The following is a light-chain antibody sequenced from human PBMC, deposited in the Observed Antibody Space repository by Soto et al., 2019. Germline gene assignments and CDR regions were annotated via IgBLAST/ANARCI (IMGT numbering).Light chain of an antibody. CDR1: SSDVGAYDY. CDR2: EVS. J-gene: IGLJ1*01. V-gene: IGLV2-14*03. CDR3: SAYTSSSTRV. Sequence: ALTQPASVSGSPGQSITISCTGTSSDVGAYDYVSWYQQHPDKAPKLMIYEVSNRPSGVSNRFSGSKSVNTATLTISGLQAEDEADYYCSAYTSSSTRVFGTGTKVTV.